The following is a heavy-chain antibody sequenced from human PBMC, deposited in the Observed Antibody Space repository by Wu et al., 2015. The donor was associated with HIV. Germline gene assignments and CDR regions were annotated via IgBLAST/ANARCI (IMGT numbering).Heavy chain of an antibody. J-gene: IGHJ2*01. Sequence: QVQLVQSGAEVKKPGSSVKVSCKASGGTFSSYAISWVRQAPGQGLEWMGGIIPIFGTANYAQKFQGRVTITADESTSTAYMELSSLRSEDTAVYYCARAGGIFGVVTPVRYFDLWGRGTLVTVSS. CDR2: IIPIFGTA. D-gene: IGHD3-3*01. CDR3: ARAGGIFGVVTPVRYFDL. CDR1: GGTFSSYA. V-gene: IGHV1-69*12.